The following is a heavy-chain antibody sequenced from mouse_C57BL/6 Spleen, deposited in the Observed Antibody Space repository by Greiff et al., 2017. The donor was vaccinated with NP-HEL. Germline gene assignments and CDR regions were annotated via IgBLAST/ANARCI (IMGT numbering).Heavy chain of an antibody. Sequence: EVQGVESGGGLVQPGGSLSLSCAASGFTFTDYYMSWVRQPPGKALEWLGFIRNKANGYTTEYSASVQGRFTISRDNSQSILYLQKNALRAEDSATYYCARSLYYYGSTFDYWGQGTTLTVSS. CDR3: ARSLYYYGSTFDY. J-gene: IGHJ2*01. CDR1: GFTFTDYY. D-gene: IGHD1-1*01. CDR2: IRNKANGYTT. V-gene: IGHV7-3*01.